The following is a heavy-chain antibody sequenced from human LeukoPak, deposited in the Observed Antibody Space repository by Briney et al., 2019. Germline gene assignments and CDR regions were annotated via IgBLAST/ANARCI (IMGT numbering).Heavy chain of an antibody. CDR2: IYSGGST. CDR3: ARDRATVSLVNYYYCMDV. V-gene: IGHV3-53*01. Sequence: PGGSLRLSCAASGFTVSSNYMSWVRQAPGKGLEWVSVIYSGGSTYYADSVKGRFTISRDNSKNTLYLQVNSLRAEDTAVYYCARDRATVSLVNYYYCMDVWGKGTTVTVSS. J-gene: IGHJ6*03. CDR1: GFTVSSNY. D-gene: IGHD4-11*01.